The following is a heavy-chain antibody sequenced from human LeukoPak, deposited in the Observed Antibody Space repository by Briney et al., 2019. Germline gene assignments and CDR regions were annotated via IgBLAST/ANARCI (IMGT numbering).Heavy chain of an antibody. D-gene: IGHD2/OR15-2a*01. CDR1: GFTFTYVW. CDR2: IKSRDVGATT. CDR3: ATDLARGYFGS. J-gene: IGHJ4*02. V-gene: IGHV3-15*01. Sequence: PGGSLRLSRAASGFTFTYVWMSWVRQAPGKGLEWVGRIKSRDVGATTDYAAPVKGRFTISRDDSNDSLYLQMDSLRTEDTALYYCATDLARGYFGSWGQGTLVTVSS.